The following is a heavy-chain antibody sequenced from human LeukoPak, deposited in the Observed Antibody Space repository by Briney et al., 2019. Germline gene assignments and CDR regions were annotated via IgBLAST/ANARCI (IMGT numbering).Heavy chain of an antibody. J-gene: IGHJ3*01. Sequence: GGSLRLSCTVSGFNFGDFAMSWVRQAPGKGLEWLGFIRSTIYGGTTDYAASVKGRITISRDDSKSIAYLQMNSLKTEDTAMYYCTRDYPASFDVWGQGTLVTVSS. CDR2: IRSTIYGGTT. V-gene: IGHV3-49*04. CDR3: TRDYPASFDV. CDR1: GFNFGDFA.